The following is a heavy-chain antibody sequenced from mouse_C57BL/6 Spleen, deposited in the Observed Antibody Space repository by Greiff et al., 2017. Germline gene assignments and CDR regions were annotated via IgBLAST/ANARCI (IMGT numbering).Heavy chain of an antibody. D-gene: IGHD1-1*01. CDR3: ASHLLRSFDV. CDR2: ISGGGGNT. Sequence: EVKLVESGGGLVKPGGSLKLSCAASGFTFSSYTMSWVRQTPEKRLEWVATISGGGGNTYYPDSVKGRFTISRDNAKNTLYLQMSSLRSEDTALYYCASHLLRSFDVWGTGTTVTVSS. J-gene: IGHJ1*03. V-gene: IGHV5-9*01. CDR1: GFTFSSYT.